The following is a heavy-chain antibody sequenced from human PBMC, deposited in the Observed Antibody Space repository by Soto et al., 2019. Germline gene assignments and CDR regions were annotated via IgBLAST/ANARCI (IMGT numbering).Heavy chain of an antibody. CDR3: ATSYGSGYRAFDY. D-gene: IGHD3-10*01. CDR2: VNPILSMS. J-gene: IGHJ4*02. CDR1: GDTFSFYS. V-gene: IGHV1-69*04. Sequence: QVQLVQSGAEVKRPGSSVKVSCKASGDTFSFYSINWVRQAPGLGLEWMGRVNPILSMSNYAQRFQGRVTMTADKSTSTAYMELSGLRSEDTAMYDCATSYGSGYRAFDYWGQGALVIVSS.